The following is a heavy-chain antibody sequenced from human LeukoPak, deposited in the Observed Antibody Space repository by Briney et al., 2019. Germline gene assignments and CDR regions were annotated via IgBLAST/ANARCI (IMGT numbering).Heavy chain of an antibody. D-gene: IGHD6-6*01. CDR3: ARGVMGQLVYYYYYYMDV. CDR1: GGSISSSNW. V-gene: IGHV4-4*02. Sequence: PSETLSLTCAVSGGSISSSNWWSWVRQPPGKGLEWIGEIYHSGSTNYNPSLKSRVTISVDKSKNQFSLKLSSVTAADTAVYYCARGVMGQLVYYYYYYMDVWGKGTTVTVSS. CDR2: IYHSGST. J-gene: IGHJ6*03.